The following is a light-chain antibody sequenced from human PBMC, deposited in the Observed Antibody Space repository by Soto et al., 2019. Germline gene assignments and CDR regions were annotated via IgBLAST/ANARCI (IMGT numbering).Light chain of an antibody. CDR1: QSVSSN. Sequence: EIVMTQSPATLSVSPGERATLSCRASQSVSSNLAWYQQKPGQAPRLLIYGASTRATGIPARFSGSGSGTEFTRTIISLQSGDFAVYYWQQYNNWPPCPFRPGTKVDI. J-gene: IGKJ3*01. V-gene: IGKV3-15*01. CDR2: GAS. CDR3: QQYNNWPPCP.